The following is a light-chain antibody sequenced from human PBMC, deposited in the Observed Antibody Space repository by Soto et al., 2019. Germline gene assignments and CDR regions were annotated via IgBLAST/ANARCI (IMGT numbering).Light chain of an antibody. CDR3: HQRSNWPIT. Sequence: EIVLTQSPGTLSLSPGERATLSCRASQSVSSYLAWYQQKPGQAPRLLIYDASNRATGIPARFSGSGSGTDFTLTISSLEPEDFAVYYCHQRSNWPITFGQGTRLEIK. V-gene: IGKV3-11*01. CDR1: QSVSSY. J-gene: IGKJ5*01. CDR2: DAS.